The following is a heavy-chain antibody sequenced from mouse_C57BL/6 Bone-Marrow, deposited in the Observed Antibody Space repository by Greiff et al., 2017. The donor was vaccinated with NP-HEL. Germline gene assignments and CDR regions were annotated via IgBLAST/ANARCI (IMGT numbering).Heavy chain of an antibody. J-gene: IGHJ2*01. Sequence: QVQLQQSGAELARPGASVKLSCKASGYTFTSYGISWVKQRTGQGLEWIGEIYPRSGNTYYNEKFKGKATLTADKSSSTAYMELRSLTSEDSAVYFCAREKLAFYGSSLYYFDYWGQGTTLTVSS. V-gene: IGHV1-81*01. CDR1: GYTFTSYG. CDR3: AREKLAFYGSSLYYFDY. D-gene: IGHD1-1*01. CDR2: IYPRSGNT.